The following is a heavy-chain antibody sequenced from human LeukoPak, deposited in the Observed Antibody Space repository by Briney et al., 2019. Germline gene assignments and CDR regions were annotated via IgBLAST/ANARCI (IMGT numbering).Heavy chain of an antibody. CDR2: IYPGDSNT. Sequence: GESLKISCTGSGYIFSSYWIGWVRQMPGKGLEWVGIIYPGDSNTRYSPSFQGQVTISADKSTSTAYLQWNSLKASATAMYYCAIAVSARGDYWGQGTLVTVSS. CDR1: GYIFSSYW. CDR3: AIAVSARGDY. V-gene: IGHV5-51*01. J-gene: IGHJ4*02. D-gene: IGHD6-19*01.